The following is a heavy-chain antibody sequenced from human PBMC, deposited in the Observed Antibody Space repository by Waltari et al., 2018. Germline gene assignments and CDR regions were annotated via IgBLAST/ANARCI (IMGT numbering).Heavy chain of an antibody. CDR3: AHSDLTTVTTGHAFDI. V-gene: IGHV2-5*01. Sequence: QITLKEYGPTLVKPTQTLTLTCTFSGFSLSTSGVGVGWIRQPPGKALEWLALIYWNDDKRYSPSLKSRLTITKDTSKNQVVLTMTNMDPVDTATYYCAHSDLTTVTTGHAFDIWGQGTMVTVSS. J-gene: IGHJ3*02. D-gene: IGHD4-17*01. CDR2: IYWNDDK. CDR1: GFSLSTSGVG.